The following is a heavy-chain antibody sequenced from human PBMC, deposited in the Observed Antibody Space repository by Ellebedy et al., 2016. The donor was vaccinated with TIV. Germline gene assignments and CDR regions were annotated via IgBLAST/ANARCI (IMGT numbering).Heavy chain of an antibody. CDR3: ARSAGTTDY. V-gene: IGHV3-74*03. Sequence: GESLKISCAASGFTFSRHWMHWVRQAPGKGLVWVSRINDDGSTTTYADSVKGRFTISRDNAKNTLYLQMTSLRAEDTAVYYCARSAGTTDYWGQGTLVTVSS. CDR2: INDDGSTT. J-gene: IGHJ4*02. CDR1: GFTFSRHW. D-gene: IGHD4-17*01.